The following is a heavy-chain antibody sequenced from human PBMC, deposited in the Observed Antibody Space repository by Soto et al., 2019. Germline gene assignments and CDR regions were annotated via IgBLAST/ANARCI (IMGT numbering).Heavy chain of an antibody. Sequence: GGSLRLSCAASGFTFDDYTMHWVRQAPGKGLEWVSLISWDGGSTYYADSVKGRFTISRDNSKNSLYLQMNSLRTEDTALYYCAKEGKKDYDILTGELDYWGQGTLVTVSS. CDR1: GFTFDDYT. CDR3: AKEGKKDYDILTGELDY. J-gene: IGHJ4*02. D-gene: IGHD3-9*01. CDR2: ISWDGGST. V-gene: IGHV3-43*01.